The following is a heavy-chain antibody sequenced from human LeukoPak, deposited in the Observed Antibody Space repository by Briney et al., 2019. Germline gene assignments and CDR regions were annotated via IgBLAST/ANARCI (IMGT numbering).Heavy chain of an antibody. V-gene: IGHV3-66*01. CDR1: GFTVSSNY. CDR3: ARVGPRGVTRAFDI. Sequence: GGSLRLSCAASGFTVSSNYMSWVRQAPGKGLEWVSVIYSGGSTYYADSVKGRFTISRDNSKNTLYLQMNSLRAEDTAVYYCARVGPRGVTRAFDIWGQGTMVTVSS. CDR2: IYSGGST. D-gene: IGHD5-18*01. J-gene: IGHJ3*02.